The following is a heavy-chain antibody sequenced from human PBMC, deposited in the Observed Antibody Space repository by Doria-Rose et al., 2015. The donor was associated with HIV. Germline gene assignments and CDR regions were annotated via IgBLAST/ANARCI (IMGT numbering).Heavy chain of an antibody. V-gene: IGHV4-30-4*01. CDR3: AGARHYGCPHCCDF. CDR2: ISASGTT. CDR1: GDSISSGDSF. Sequence: QVQLQESGPGLVRPSQTLSLTCTVLGDSISSGDSFWSWIRQPPGKGPEWIGNISASGTTYYYLSLRGRLTISRDAARIQFSRTLNAVTTADTAVYYFAGARHYGCPHCCDFWGRGALGTVSS. J-gene: IGHJ2*01. D-gene: IGHD3-10*01.